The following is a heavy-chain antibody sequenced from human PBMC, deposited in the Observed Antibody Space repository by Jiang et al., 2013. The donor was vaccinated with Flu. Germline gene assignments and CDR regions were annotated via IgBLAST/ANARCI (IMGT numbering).Heavy chain of an antibody. Sequence: SVTTYYADSVKGRFTISRDNGKNSLFLQMNSLRAEDTAVYYCARDAAYFDLWGRGTPGHCLL. CDR2: SVTT. CDR3: ARDAAYFDL. D-gene: IGHD2-15*01. J-gene: IGHJ2*01. V-gene: IGHV3-48*01.